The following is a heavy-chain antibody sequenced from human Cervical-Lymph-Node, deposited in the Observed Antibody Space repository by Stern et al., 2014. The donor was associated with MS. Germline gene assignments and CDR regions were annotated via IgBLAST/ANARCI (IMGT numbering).Heavy chain of an antibody. Sequence: MQLVESGPGLVKPSETLSLTCTVSGGSISSSSYYGAWIRQPPGKGLEWIGSIYYGGKTYYNPSLKSRVTISVDTSKNQFSLKLTSVTAADTAVYYCARQGAYCSSTSCYDFDYWGQGTLVTVSS. CDR1: GGSISSSSYY. CDR3: ARQGAYCSSTSCYDFDY. V-gene: IGHV4-39*01. CDR2: IYYGGKT. J-gene: IGHJ4*02. D-gene: IGHD2-2*01.